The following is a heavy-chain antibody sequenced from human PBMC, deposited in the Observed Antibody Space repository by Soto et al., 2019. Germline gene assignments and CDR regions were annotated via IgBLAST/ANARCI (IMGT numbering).Heavy chain of an antibody. D-gene: IGHD6-6*01. Sequence: ASVKVSCKASGYTFTSYGISWVRQAPGQGLEWMGWISAYNGNTNYAQKLQGRVTMTTDTSTSTAYMELRSLRSDDTAVYYRARDSSIAARPGRDYYYYYGMDVWGQGTTVTVSS. V-gene: IGHV1-18*01. CDR3: ARDSSIAARPGRDYYYYYGMDV. J-gene: IGHJ6*02. CDR2: ISAYNGNT. CDR1: GYTFTSYG.